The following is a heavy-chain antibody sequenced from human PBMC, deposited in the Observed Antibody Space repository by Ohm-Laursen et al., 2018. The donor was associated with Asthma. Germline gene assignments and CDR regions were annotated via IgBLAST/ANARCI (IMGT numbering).Heavy chain of an antibody. Sequence: SLRLSCTASGFTFSSYGMHWVRQAPGKGLEWVAVIWNDGSNKYYADSVNGRFTVSRDDSKNTLYLQMNSLRPDDTAVYYCARDVMEWYLPAFDFWGQGTLVTVSS. CDR3: ARDVMEWYLPAFDF. V-gene: IGHV3-30*19. CDR2: IWNDGSNK. J-gene: IGHJ4*02. D-gene: IGHD3-3*01. CDR1: GFTFSSYG.